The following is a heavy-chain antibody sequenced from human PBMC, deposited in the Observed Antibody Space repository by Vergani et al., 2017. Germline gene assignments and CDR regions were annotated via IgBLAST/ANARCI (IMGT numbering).Heavy chain of an antibody. V-gene: IGHV3-9*01. CDR1: GFTFDDYV. CDR3: VKDIAASGNYWYFDL. Sequence: EVQLVESGGGLVQPGRSLSLSCAASGFTFDDYVMHWVRQAPGKGLEWVSGINLNSDSIAYADSVKGRFTISRDNAKNSLYLQMNSLRAEDTALYYCVKDIAASGNYWYFDLWGRGTLVTVAS. J-gene: IGHJ2*01. CDR2: INLNSDSI. D-gene: IGHD6-13*01.